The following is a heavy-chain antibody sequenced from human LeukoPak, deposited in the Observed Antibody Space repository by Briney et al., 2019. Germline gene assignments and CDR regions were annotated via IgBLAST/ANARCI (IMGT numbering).Heavy chain of an antibody. CDR3: ARQGGDTMVRGVIKDWFDP. Sequence: SETLSLTCTVSGDSISSSDYYWGWIRQPPGKGLVWIGSIYYNGYTYTNPSLKSRLTTSVDTSKNHFSLKLNSVTAADTAVYYCARQGGDTMVRGVIKDWFDPWGQGTLVTVSS. CDR1: GDSISSSDYY. J-gene: IGHJ5*02. V-gene: IGHV4-39*01. CDR2: IYYNGYT. D-gene: IGHD3-10*01.